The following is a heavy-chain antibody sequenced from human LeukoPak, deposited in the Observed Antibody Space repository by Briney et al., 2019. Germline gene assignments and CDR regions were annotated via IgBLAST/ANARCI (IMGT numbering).Heavy chain of an antibody. V-gene: IGHV3-15*01. CDR3: TTGAYYGDYAEFDY. J-gene: IGHJ4*02. D-gene: IGHD4-17*01. Sequence: GGSLRLSCAASGFTFSSAWMSWVRQAPGKGLEWVGRIKSKTDGGTTDYAAPVKGRFTISRDDSKNTLYLQMNSLKTEGTAVYYCTTGAYYGDYAEFDYWGQGTLVTVSS. CDR2: IKSKTDGGTT. CDR1: GFTFSSAW.